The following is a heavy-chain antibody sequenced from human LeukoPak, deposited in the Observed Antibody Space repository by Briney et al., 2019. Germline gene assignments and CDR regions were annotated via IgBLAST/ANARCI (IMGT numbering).Heavy chain of an antibody. CDR2: ISAYNGNT. J-gene: IGHJ4*02. CDR1: GGTFSSYA. V-gene: IGHV1-18*01. Sequence: ASVKVSCKASGGTFSSYAISWVRQAPGQGLEWMGWISAYNGNTNYAQKLQGRVTMTTDTSTSTAYMELRSLRSDDTAVYYCARGLGYSYGHNFDYWGQGTLVTVSS. D-gene: IGHD5-18*01. CDR3: ARGLGYSYGHNFDY.